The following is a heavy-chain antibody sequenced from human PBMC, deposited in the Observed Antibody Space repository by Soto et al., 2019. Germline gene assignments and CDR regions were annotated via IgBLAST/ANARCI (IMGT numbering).Heavy chain of an antibody. V-gene: IGHV1-69*01. CDR1: GGTFNNYA. D-gene: IGHD5-12*01. J-gene: IGHJ4*02. CDR3: ARGGVDVVATSAFDY. CDR2: IIPIIGTA. Sequence: QVQLVQSGAEVMKPGSSVKVSCKASGGTFNNYAISWVRQAPGQGLEWMGGIIPIIGTADYAHKFQGRLAISADESTGTTFMELSSLRSADTALYYCARGGVDVVATSAFDYWGQGTLVTVSS.